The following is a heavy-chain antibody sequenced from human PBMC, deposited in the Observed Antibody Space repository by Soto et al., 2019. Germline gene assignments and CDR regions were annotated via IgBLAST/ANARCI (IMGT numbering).Heavy chain of an antibody. V-gene: IGHV1-3*01. CDR3: ARGPDDYGDYSPYYYYYGMDV. Sequence: ASVKVSCKASGYTFTSYSMHWVRQAPGQRLEWMGWINAGNDNTQYSQNFQGRVTITRDTSASTAYMELSSLRSEDTAVYYCARGPDDYGDYSPYYYYYGMDVWGQGTTVTVSS. D-gene: IGHD4-17*01. CDR2: INAGNDNT. CDR1: GYTFTSYS. J-gene: IGHJ6*02.